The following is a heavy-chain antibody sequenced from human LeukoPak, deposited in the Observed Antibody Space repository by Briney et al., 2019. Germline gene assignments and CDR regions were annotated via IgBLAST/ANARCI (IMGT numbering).Heavy chain of an antibody. J-gene: IGHJ4*02. D-gene: IGHD6-6*01. CDR3: ARHAPAYSSFPNSCFDY. CDR2: INHSGST. CDR1: GGSFSGYY. V-gene: IGHV4-34*01. Sequence: SETLSLTCAVYGGSFSGYYWSWIRQPPGKGLEWIGEINHSGSTNYNPSLKSRVTISVDTSKNQFSLKLSSVTAADTAVYYCARHAPAYSSFPNSCFDYWGQGTLVTVSS.